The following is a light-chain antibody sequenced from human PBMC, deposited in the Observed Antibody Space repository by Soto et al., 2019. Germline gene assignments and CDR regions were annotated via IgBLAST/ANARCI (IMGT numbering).Light chain of an antibody. J-gene: IGLJ2*01. CDR1: SGDIGGYNY. CDR3: SSYTSNISPVV. Sequence: QSVLTQPASVSGSPGQSSTISCTGTSGDIGGYNYVSWYQQHPGKAPKLLIYEVTNRPSGVSNRFSGSKSGNTASLTISGLHAEDEADYDCSSYTSNISPVVFGGGTKLTVL. CDR2: EVT. V-gene: IGLV2-14*01.